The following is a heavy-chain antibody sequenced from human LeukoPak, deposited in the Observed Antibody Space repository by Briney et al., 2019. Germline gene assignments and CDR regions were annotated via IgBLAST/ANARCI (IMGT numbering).Heavy chain of an antibody. CDR2: ISSSSSYI. CDR3: ARPKGHTRSQDYYYYYYMDV. Sequence: PGGSLRLSCAASGFTFSSYSMNWVRQAPGKGLEWVSSISSSSSYIYYADSVKGRFTISRDNAKNSLYLQMNSLGAEDTAVYYCARPKGHTRSQDYYYYYYMDVWGKGTTVTVSS. CDR1: GFTFSSYS. V-gene: IGHV3-21*01. J-gene: IGHJ6*03.